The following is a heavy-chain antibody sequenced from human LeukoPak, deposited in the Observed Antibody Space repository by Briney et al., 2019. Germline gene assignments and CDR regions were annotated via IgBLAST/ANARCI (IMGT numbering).Heavy chain of an antibody. Sequence: GGSLRLSCAASGFTFSSYSMNWVRQAPGKGLEWVSYISSSSSTIYYADSVKGRFTISRDNAKSSLYLQMNSLSDEDTAVYYCARARYFDYWGQGTLVTVSS. CDR2: ISSSSSTI. J-gene: IGHJ4*02. D-gene: IGHD1-14*01. CDR3: ARARYFDY. V-gene: IGHV3-48*02. CDR1: GFTFSSYS.